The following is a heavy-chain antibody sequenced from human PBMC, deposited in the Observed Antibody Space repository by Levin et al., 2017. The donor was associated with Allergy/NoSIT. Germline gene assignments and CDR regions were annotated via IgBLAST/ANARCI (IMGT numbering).Heavy chain of an antibody. CDR1: GFTFDDYA. CDR3: AKGYSFFTAGAFDI. CDR2: ISWNSGSI. V-gene: IGHV3-9*01. Sequence: QRGESLKISCAASGFTFDDYAMHWVRQAPGKGLEWVSGISWNSGSIGYADSVKGRFTISRDNAKNSLYLQMNSLRAEDTALYYCAKGYSFFTAGAFDIWGQGTMVTVSS. J-gene: IGHJ3*02. D-gene: IGHD4-11*01.